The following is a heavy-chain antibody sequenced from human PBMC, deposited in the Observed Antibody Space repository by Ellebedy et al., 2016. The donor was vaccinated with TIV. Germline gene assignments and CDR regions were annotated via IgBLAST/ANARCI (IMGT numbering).Heavy chain of an antibody. CDR1: GFTFSSYG. Sequence: GESLKISCAASGFTFSSYGIHWVRQAPGRGLEWVAVISYDGSNKYYADSVKGRFTISRDNSKNTLYLQMNSLRAEDTAVYYCARGLWSGYHKGAFDIWGQGTMVTVSS. D-gene: IGHD3-3*01. J-gene: IGHJ3*02. CDR2: ISYDGSNK. V-gene: IGHV3-30*03. CDR3: ARGLWSGYHKGAFDI.